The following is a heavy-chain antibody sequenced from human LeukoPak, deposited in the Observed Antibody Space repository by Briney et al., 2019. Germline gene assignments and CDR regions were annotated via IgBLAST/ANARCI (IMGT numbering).Heavy chain of an antibody. CDR1: GFTFSPYW. CDR2: IKEDGTHK. J-gene: IGHJ3*01. D-gene: IGHD2-8*01. V-gene: IGHV3-7*01. CDR3: AREARGTRAAFDV. Sequence: GGSLRLSCAASGFTFSPYWMSWVRQAPGKGLEWAANIKEDGTHKYYVGSVRGRFTISRDNAKNSLYLQMNSLRAEDTAIYYCAREARGTRAAFDVWGQGTMVTVFS.